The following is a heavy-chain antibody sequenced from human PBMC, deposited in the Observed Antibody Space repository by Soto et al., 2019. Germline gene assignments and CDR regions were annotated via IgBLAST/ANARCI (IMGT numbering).Heavy chain of an antibody. CDR1: GFTFDDYA. J-gene: IGHJ5*02. D-gene: IGHD6-13*01. V-gene: IGHV3-9*01. CDR3: AKSNQQYSSSWYNWFDP. CDR2: ISWNSGSI. Sequence: PGGSLRLSCAASGFTFDDYAMHWVRQAPGKGLEWVSGISWNSGSIGYADSVKGRFTISRDNAKNSLYLQMNSLRAEDTALYYCAKSNQQYSSSWYNWFDPWGQGTLVTVSS.